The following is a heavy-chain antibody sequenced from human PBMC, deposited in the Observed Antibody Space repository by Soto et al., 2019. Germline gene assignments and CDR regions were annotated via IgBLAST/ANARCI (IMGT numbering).Heavy chain of an antibody. CDR2: IYWNDDK. CDR3: AHRRSGRDSSGYFLLNFDY. D-gene: IGHD3-22*01. V-gene: IGHV2-5*01. J-gene: IGHJ4*02. Sequence: QITLKESGPTLVKPTQTLTLTCTFSGFSLSTSGVGVGWIRQPPGKALEWLALIYWNDDKRYSPSLKSRLTIPKDTSKNQVVLTMTNMDPVDTATYYCAHRRSGRDSSGYFLLNFDYWGQGTLVTVSS. CDR1: GFSLSTSGVG.